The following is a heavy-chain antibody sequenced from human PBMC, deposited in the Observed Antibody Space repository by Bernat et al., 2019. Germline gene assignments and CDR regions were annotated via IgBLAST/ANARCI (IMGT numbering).Heavy chain of an antibody. D-gene: IGHD3-10*01. CDR1: GYTFTGYY. V-gene: IGHV1-2*02. Sequence: QVQLVQSGAEVKKPGASVKVSCKASGYTFTGYYMHWVRQAPGQGLEWMGWINPNSGGKNYAQKFQGGVPMTRDTSISTAYMELSRRRSDDTAVYYCAGSGIGGRGWQPFDYWGQGTLVTVSS. J-gene: IGHJ4*02. CDR3: AGSGIGGRGWQPFDY. CDR2: INPNSGGK.